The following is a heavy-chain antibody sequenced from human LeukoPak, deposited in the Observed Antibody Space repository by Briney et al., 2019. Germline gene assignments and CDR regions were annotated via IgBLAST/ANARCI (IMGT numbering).Heavy chain of an antibody. D-gene: IGHD2-2*03. V-gene: IGHV5-51*01. CDR2: IYPDESKI. J-gene: IGHJ4*02. CDR1: GYSFPTYW. CDR3: ARPPSRGYSSSFEY. Sequence: GESLKISCKGSGYSFPTYWIAWVRQMPGKGLEWIGIIYPDESKIRYSPSFQGQVTISADKSISTAYLQWSSLKASDTAMYYCARPPSRGYSSSFEYWGQGTLVTVSS.